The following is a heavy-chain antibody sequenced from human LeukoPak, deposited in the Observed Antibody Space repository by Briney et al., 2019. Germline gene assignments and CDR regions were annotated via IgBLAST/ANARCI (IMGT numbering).Heavy chain of an antibody. CDR2: IYHSGST. D-gene: IGHD3-9*01. V-gene: IGHV4-38-2*02. CDR1: GYSISSGYY. CDR3: ARDRTISKNFDY. Sequence: MASETLSLTCTVSGYSISSGYYWGWIRQPPGKGLEWIGSIYHSGSTYYNPSLKSRVTISVDTSKNQFSLKLSSVTAADTAVYYCARDRTISKNFDYWGQGTLVTVSS. J-gene: IGHJ4*02.